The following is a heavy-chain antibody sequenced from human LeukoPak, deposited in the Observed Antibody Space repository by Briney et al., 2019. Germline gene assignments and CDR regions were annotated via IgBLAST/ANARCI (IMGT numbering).Heavy chain of an antibody. CDR2: IYTSGST. J-gene: IGHJ6*03. CDR1: GGSISSYY. CDR3: ARLGYDFWSGYLTHGYYYYYMDV. V-gene: IGHV4-4*07. Sequence: SETLSLTCTVSGGSISSYYWSWIRQPAGKGLEWIGRIYTSGSTNYNPSLKSRVTMSVDTSKNQFSLKLSSVTAADTAVYYCARLGYDFWSGYLTHGYYYYYMDVWGKGTTVTVSS. D-gene: IGHD3-3*01.